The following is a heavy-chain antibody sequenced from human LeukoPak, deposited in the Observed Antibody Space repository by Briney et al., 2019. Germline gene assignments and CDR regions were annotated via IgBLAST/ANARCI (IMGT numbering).Heavy chain of an antibody. CDR2: INPNSGGT. V-gene: IGHV1-2*02. CDR1: GYTFTGYY. J-gene: IGHJ4*02. CDR3: ARVNALYYYDSSGYYPHY. Sequence: ASVKVSCKASGYTFTGYYMHWVRQAPGQGLEWMGWINPNSGGTNYAQKFQGRVTMTRDTSISTAYMELSRLRSDDTAVYYCARVNALYYYDSSGYYPHYWGQGTLVTVSS. D-gene: IGHD3-22*01.